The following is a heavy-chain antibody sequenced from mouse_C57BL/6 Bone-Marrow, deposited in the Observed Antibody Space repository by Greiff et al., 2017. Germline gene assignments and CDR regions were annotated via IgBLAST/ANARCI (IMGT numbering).Heavy chain of an antibody. Sequence: EVQVVESGGDLVKPGGSLKLSCAASGFTFSSYGMSWVRQTPDKRLEWVATISSGGSYTYYPDSVKGRFTISRDNAKNTLYLQMSSLKSEDTAMYYCARHYYGSRDYFDYWGQGTTLTVSS. V-gene: IGHV5-6*01. CDR2: ISSGGSYT. CDR1: GFTFSSYG. CDR3: ARHYYGSRDYFDY. D-gene: IGHD1-1*01. J-gene: IGHJ2*01.